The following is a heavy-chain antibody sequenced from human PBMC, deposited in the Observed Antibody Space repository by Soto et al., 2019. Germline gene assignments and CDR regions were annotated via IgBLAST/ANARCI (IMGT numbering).Heavy chain of an antibody. CDR2: ISSSGRTI. D-gene: IGHD4-17*01. CDR1: GFTFSRYS. J-gene: IGHJ4*02. V-gene: IGHV3-48*02. CDR3: ASARDYGAKTPSCES. Sequence: GGSLRLSCAASGFTFSRYSMNWVRQAPGKGLEWVSFISSSGRTIYYAASVKGRFTISRDNATHSLNLQMTNLRHEDTAVYCCASARDYGAKTPSCESWGPGTLVTVSS.